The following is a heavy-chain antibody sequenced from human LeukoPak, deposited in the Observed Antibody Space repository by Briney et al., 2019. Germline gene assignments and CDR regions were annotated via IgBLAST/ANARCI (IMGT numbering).Heavy chain of an antibody. Sequence: ASVKVSCKASGYTFTSYDINWVRQATGQGLEWMGWMNPNSGNTGYAQKFQGRVTITRNTSISTAYMELSSLRSEDTAVYYCARGNYGSGWGYYYYYMDVWGKGTTVTVSS. CDR1: GYTFTSYD. CDR2: MNPNSGNT. V-gene: IGHV1-8*03. CDR3: ARGNYGSGWGYYYYYMDV. J-gene: IGHJ6*03. D-gene: IGHD3-10*01.